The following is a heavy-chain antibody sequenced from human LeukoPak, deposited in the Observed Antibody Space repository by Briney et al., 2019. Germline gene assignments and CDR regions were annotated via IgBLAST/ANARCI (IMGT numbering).Heavy chain of an antibody. D-gene: IGHD6-6*01. CDR2: MNPNSGNT. CDR1: GYTFTSYD. CDR3: ARGKDSSSPSFDY. Sequence: ASVKVSCKASGYTFTSYDINWVRQATGQGLEWMGWMNPNSGNTGYAQKFQGRVTITRNTSISTAYMELSNLRSEDTAVYYCARGKDSSSPSFDYWGQGTLVTVSS. J-gene: IGHJ4*02. V-gene: IGHV1-8*03.